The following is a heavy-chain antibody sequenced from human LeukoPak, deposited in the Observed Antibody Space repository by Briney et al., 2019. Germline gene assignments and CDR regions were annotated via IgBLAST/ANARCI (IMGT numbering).Heavy chain of an antibody. CDR1: GYTFTSYA. V-gene: IGHV1-3*02. J-gene: IGHJ3*02. CDR2: SNAGNGNT. CDR3: ARELDYYFWRGYYLAFDI. D-gene: IGHD3-3*01. Sequence: ASVKVSCTASGYTFTSYAMHWVRHAHGQRLEWMGWSNAGNGNTKYSQEFQGRVTITRDTSASTAYMELSSLRSGDMAVYYCARELDYYFWRGYYLAFDIWGQGTMVTVSS.